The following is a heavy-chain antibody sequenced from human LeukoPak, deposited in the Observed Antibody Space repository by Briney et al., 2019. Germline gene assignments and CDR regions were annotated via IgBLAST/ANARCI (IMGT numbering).Heavy chain of an antibody. CDR3: ARAGGWYYFDY. V-gene: IGHV3-64*01. Sequence: PGGSLRLSCAASGFTFGTYAMHWVRQAPGKGLEYVSAISSNGGTTYYANSVKGRFTISRDNSKNTLYLQMGSLRTEDMAVYYCARAGGWYYFDYWGQGTLVTVSS. J-gene: IGHJ4*02. CDR1: GFTFGTYA. D-gene: IGHD6-19*01. CDR2: ISSNGGTT.